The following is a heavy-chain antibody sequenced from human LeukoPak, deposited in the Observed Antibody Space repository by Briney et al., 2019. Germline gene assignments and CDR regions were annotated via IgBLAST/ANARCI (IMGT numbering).Heavy chain of an antibody. J-gene: IGHJ6*03. V-gene: IGHV1-69*05. Sequence: SVKVSCKASGGTFSSYAISWVRQAPGQGLEWMGGIIPIFGTANYAQKFQGRVTITTDESTSTAYMELSSLRSEDTAVYYCARGRFLEWSKSYYYYYMDVWGKGTRSPSP. D-gene: IGHD3-3*01. CDR3: ARGRFLEWSKSYYYYYMDV. CDR1: GGTFSSYA. CDR2: IIPIFGTA.